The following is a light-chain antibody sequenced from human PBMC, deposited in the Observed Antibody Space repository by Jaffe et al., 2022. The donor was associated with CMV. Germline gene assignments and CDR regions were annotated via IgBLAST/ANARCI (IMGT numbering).Light chain of an antibody. CDR1: SSDIGTYDL. J-gene: IGLJ2*01. CDR2: EVT. Sequence: QSALTQPASVSGSPGQSITISCTGTSSDIGTYDLVSWYQQHPGRAPKLIIFEVTKRPSGFSNRFSGSKSGNTASLTISGLQAEDEADYYCCSYAGDNTLIFGGGTKLTVL. CDR3: CSYAGDNTLI. V-gene: IGLV2-23*02.